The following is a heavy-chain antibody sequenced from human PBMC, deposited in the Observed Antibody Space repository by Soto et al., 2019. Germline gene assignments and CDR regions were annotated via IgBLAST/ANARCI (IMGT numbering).Heavy chain of an antibody. J-gene: IGHJ4*02. CDR3: ARSDIVVAFDY. Sequence: EVQLVESGGGLVQPGGSLRLSCAASGFTFSSYSMNWVRQAPGKGMEWVAYISSSSRTIYYADSVKGRFTISRDNAKNSLYLQMNCLRAEDTAVYYCARSDIVVAFDYWGQGTLVTVSA. CDR2: ISSSSRTI. D-gene: IGHD2-15*01. CDR1: GFTFSSYS. V-gene: IGHV3-48*01.